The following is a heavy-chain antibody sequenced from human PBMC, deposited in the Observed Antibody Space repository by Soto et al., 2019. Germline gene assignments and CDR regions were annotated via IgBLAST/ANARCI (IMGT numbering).Heavy chain of an antibody. V-gene: IGHV4-39*01. CDR3: ASRDSGYDSDYFDS. J-gene: IGHJ4*02. CDR1: GGSISSSNYY. CDR2: FYHSGST. Sequence: SETLSLTCTVSGGSISSSNYYWGWIRQPPGKGLEWIGSFYHSGSTYFNPSLKTRVTTSVDTPKNQFSLNLRSVTASDTAIYYCASRDSGYDSDYFDSWGQGILVTVSS. D-gene: IGHD5-12*01.